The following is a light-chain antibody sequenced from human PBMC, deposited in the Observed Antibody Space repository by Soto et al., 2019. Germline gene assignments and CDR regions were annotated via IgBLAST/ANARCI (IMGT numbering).Light chain of an antibody. V-gene: IGKV1-39*01. Sequence: DIQMTQSPSSLSASVGDRVTITCRASQSISSYLNWYQQKPGKAPKLLIYAASSLQSGVPSRFSGSGSGTDFTLTICSLQPEDFATYYCQQSYSTPSVFGPGTKVDIK. CDR1: QSISSY. J-gene: IGKJ3*01. CDR2: AAS. CDR3: QQSYSTPSV.